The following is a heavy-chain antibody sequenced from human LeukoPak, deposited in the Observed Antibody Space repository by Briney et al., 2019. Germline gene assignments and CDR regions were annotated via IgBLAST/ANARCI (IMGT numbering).Heavy chain of an antibody. Sequence: ASVKASCKASGYTFTSYAMHWVRQAPGQRLEWMGWINAGNGNTKYSQKFQGRVTITRDTSASTAYMELSSLRSEDTAVYYCARDRSPGVLRYFDWLRGNWFDPWGQGTLVTVSS. CDR2: INAGNGNT. J-gene: IGHJ5*02. CDR1: GYTFTSYA. V-gene: IGHV1-3*01. CDR3: ARDRSPGVLRYFDWLRGNWFDP. D-gene: IGHD3-9*01.